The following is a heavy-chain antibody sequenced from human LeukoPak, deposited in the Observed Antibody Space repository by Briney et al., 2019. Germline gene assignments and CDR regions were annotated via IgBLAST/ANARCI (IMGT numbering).Heavy chain of an antibody. Sequence: SETLSLTCTVSGGSITSSSYYWGWIRQPPGKGLEWIGSIYYSGSTYYNPSLKGRVTISVDKSKNQFSLKLNSVTAADTAVYCCARGYGDHLHWFDPWGQGTLVTVSS. J-gene: IGHJ5*02. CDR3: ARGYGDHLHWFDP. CDR2: IYYSGST. D-gene: IGHD4-17*01. V-gene: IGHV4-39*01. CDR1: GGSITSSSYY.